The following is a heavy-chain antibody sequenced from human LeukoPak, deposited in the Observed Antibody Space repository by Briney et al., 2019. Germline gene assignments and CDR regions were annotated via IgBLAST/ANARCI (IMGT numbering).Heavy chain of an antibody. CDR1: GGSISSYY. Sequence: LETLSLTCTVSGGSISSYYWSWIRQPPGKGLEWIGYIYYSGSTNYNPSLKSRVTMSVDTSKNQFSLKLSSVTAADTAVYYCARQSVVPAALGDAFDIWGQGTMVTVSS. D-gene: IGHD2-2*01. J-gene: IGHJ3*02. CDR3: ARQSVVPAALGDAFDI. CDR2: IYYSGST. V-gene: IGHV4-59*08.